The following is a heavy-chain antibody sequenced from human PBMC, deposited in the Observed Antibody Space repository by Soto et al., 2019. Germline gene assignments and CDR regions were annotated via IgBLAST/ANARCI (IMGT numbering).Heavy chain of an antibody. CDR1: GGSISSGDYY. Sequence: SETLSLTCTVSGGSISSGDYYWSWIRQPPGKGLEWIGYIYYSGSTYYNPSLKSRVTISVDTSKNQFSLKLSSVTAADTAVYYCARGGSYGSGNKRSHYYYYYGMDVWGQGTTVTVSS. V-gene: IGHV4-30-4*01. CDR3: ARGGSYGSGNKRSHYYYYYGMDV. J-gene: IGHJ6*02. CDR2: IYYSGST. D-gene: IGHD3-10*01.